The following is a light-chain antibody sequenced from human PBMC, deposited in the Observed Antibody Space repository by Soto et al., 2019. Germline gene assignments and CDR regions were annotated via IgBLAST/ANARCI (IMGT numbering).Light chain of an antibody. CDR3: GSYTTSSTLYV. Sequence: QSALTQPASVSGSPGQPITISCTGTSSDVGGYNYVSWYQQHPGKAPKVMIYDVSNRPSGVSNRFSGSKSGNTASLTISGLQAEDVADYYCGSYTTSSTLYVFGTGTKLTVL. V-gene: IGLV2-14*01. CDR1: SSDVGGYNY. J-gene: IGLJ1*01. CDR2: DVS.